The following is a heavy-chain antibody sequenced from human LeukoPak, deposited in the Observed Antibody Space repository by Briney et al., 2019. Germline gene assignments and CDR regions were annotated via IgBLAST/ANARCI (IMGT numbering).Heavy chain of an antibody. V-gene: IGHV4-4*07. D-gene: IGHD5-12*01. CDR2: IYTSGST. Sequence: SETLSLTCTVSGGSISSYYWSRIRQPAGKGLEWIGRIYTSGSTNYNPSLKSRVTMSVDTSKHQFSLKLSSVTAADTAVYYCARGGRWLSNYFDYWGQGTLVTVSS. CDR3: ARGGRWLSNYFDY. CDR1: GGSISSYY. J-gene: IGHJ4*02.